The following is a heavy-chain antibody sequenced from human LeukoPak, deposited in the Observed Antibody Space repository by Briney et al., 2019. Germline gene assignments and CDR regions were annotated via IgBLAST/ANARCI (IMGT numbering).Heavy chain of an antibody. CDR3: AKAPKGVGFCSGGSCYLLDY. V-gene: IGHV3-23*01. Sequence: PGGSLRLSCAASGFTFSSYAMSWVRQAPGKGLEWVSTISGSGGSTFYADSVKGRFTISRDNSKSTLYLQMSSLSAEDTAVYYCAKAPKGVGFCSGGSCYLLDYWGQGSLVTFSS. CDR1: GFTFSSYA. CDR2: ISGSGGST. J-gene: IGHJ4*02. D-gene: IGHD2-15*01.